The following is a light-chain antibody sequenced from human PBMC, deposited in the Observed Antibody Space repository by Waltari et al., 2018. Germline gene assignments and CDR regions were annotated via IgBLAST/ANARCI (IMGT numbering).Light chain of an antibody. V-gene: IGLV1-44*01. J-gene: IGLJ3*02. CDR1: ASNIGGNL. CDR2: RSD. CDR3: ASWDDSLNGHWV. Sequence: QPVLTQPPSASGTPGQRVTISCSGSASNIGGNLVNWYQQLPGKAPKLLIYRSDQRPSGVPDRFSASKTGTSASLAISGLQSEDEADYFCASWDDSLNGHWVFGGGTKVTVL.